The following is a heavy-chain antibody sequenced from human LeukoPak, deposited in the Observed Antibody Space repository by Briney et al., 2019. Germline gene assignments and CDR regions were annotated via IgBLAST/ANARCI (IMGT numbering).Heavy chain of an antibody. CDR1: RFTFSDYA. Sequence: PGGSLRLSCVGSRFTFSDYAMSWVRQAPGKGLEWVSGISGTGNTAYHADSVKGRFTVSRDNSKNTLYLEMNSLRVDDTAVYYCAKDRALFYGSGNVIESWGQGTVVTVSS. J-gene: IGHJ4*02. CDR2: ISGTGNTA. V-gene: IGHV3-23*01. CDR3: AKDRALFYGSGNVIES. D-gene: IGHD3-10*01.